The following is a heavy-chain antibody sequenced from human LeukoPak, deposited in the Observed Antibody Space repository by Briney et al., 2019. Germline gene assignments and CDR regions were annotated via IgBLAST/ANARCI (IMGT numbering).Heavy chain of an antibody. J-gene: IGHJ4*02. CDR1: GYTFTGYY. CDR3: ARSKRVVTRDYYFDY. Sequence: GESLKVSCKASGYTFTGYYMHWVRQAPGQGLEWMGWINPNSGGTNYAQKFQGRVTMTRDTSISTAYMELSRLRPDDTAVYYCARSKRVVTRDYYFDYWGQGTLVTVSS. V-gene: IGHV1-2*02. CDR2: INPNSGGT. D-gene: IGHD4-23*01.